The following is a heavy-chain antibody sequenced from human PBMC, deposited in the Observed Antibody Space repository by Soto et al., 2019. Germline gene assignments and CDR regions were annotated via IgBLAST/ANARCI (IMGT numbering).Heavy chain of an antibody. CDR2: IVVGSGNT. CDR3: AADYYDSSGDYWARPRGY. D-gene: IGHD3-22*01. CDR1: GFTFTSSA. Sequence: SVKVSCKASGFTFTSSAVQWVRQARGQRLEWIGWIVVGSGNTNYAQKFQERVTITRDMSTSTAYMELSSLRSEDTAVYYCAADYYDSSGDYWARPRGYWGQGTLGTV. J-gene: IGHJ4*02. V-gene: IGHV1-58*01.